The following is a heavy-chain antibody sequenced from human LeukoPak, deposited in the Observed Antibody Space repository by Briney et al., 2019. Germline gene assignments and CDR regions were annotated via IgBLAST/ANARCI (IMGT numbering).Heavy chain of an antibody. D-gene: IGHD2-2*01. CDR1: GFTFSSYA. J-gene: IGHJ5*02. CDR3: AKGDIVVVPAANWFDP. CDR2: ISGSGGST. V-gene: IGHV3-23*01. Sequence: GGSLRLSCAASGFTFSSYAMSWVRQAPGKGLEWVSAISGSGGSTYYADSVKGRFTISRDNSKNTLYLQMNSLRAEDTAVYYCAKGDIVVVPAANWFDPWSQGTLVTVSS.